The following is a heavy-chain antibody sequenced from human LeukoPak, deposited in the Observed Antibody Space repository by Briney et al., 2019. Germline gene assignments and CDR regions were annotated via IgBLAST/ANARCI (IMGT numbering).Heavy chain of an antibody. D-gene: IGHD2-2*01. V-gene: IGHV3-74*01. Sequence: GGSLRLSCAASGFTLTSYWMHWVRQAPGNGLVWVSRIKTDGSSTNYADSVKGRFTISRDSSKSTLYLQMNSLRAEDTAVYYCARGAATSVGMPHYWGQGTVVTVSS. CDR1: GFTLTSYW. J-gene: IGHJ4*02. CDR2: IKTDGSST. CDR3: ARGAATSVGMPHY.